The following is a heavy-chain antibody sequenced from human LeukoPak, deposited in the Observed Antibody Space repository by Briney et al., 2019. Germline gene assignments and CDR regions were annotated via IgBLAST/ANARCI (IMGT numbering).Heavy chain of an antibody. CDR2: INSGGSST. J-gene: IGHJ4*02. CDR3: ARGGQSLSRWLRY. V-gene: IGHV3-74*03. CDR1: GFTFSAYW. D-gene: IGHD5-24*01. Sequence: GGSLRLSCAASGFTFSAYWMHWVRQAPGKGLVWVSRINSGGSSTTYADSVKGRFTISRGNAQNTLHLQMNSLRAEDTAVYYRARGGQSLSRWLRYWGQGTRVTVSS.